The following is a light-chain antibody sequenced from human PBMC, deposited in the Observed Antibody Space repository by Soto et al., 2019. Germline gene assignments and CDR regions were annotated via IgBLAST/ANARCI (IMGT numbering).Light chain of an antibody. CDR2: AAS. CDR1: QTISTY. V-gene: IGKV1-39*01. J-gene: IGKJ2*02. Sequence: DIQMTQSPSSLSASVGDRVTITCRASQTISTYLNWYQQKPGKAPKLLIYAASSLQSGVPSRFSGSGSGTDFTLTISSLQPEDFATYFCQQSHSIPCMFGQGTKLQLK. CDR3: QQSHSIPCM.